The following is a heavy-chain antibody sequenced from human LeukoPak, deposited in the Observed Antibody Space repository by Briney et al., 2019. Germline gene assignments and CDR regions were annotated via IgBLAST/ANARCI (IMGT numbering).Heavy chain of an antibody. CDR3: ARESRSSSSFGYYYYGMDV. D-gene: IGHD6-6*01. Sequence: GASVKVSCKASGYTSTSYYMHWVRQAPGQGLEWMGIINPSGGSTSYAQKFQGRVTMTRDTSTSTVYVELSSLKSEDTAMYYCARESRSSSSFGYYYYGMDVWGQGTTVTVSS. V-gene: IGHV1-46*01. J-gene: IGHJ6*02. CDR1: GYTSTSYY. CDR2: INPSGGST.